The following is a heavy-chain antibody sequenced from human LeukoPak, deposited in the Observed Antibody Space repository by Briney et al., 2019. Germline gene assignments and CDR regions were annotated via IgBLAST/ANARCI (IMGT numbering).Heavy chain of an antibody. CDR1: GHTFTSYY. J-gene: IGHJ4*02. CDR3: ARDLHIDGRPEGRDY. V-gene: IGHV1-46*01. CDR2: INPNGGST. Sequence: ASVKVSCKASGHTFTSYYMHWARQAPGQGLEWMGIINPNGGSTSYAQTFQGRVTMTKDTSTSTVYMELSSLRSEDTAVYYCARDLHIDGRPEGRDYWGQGTLVTVSS. D-gene: IGHD3-10*01.